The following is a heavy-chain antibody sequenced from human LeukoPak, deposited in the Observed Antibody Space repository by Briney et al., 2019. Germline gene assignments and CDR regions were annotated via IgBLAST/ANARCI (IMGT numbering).Heavy chain of an antibody. CDR3: ARAARPGYCSSTSCYFPFDP. Sequence: SVKVSCKASGGTFSSYTISWVRQAPGQGLEWTGRIIPILGIANYAQKFQGRVTITADKSTSTAYMELSSLRSEDTAVYYCARAARPGYCSSTSCYFPFDPWGQGTLVTVSS. CDR1: GGTFSSYT. CDR2: IIPILGIA. D-gene: IGHD2-2*03. V-gene: IGHV1-69*02. J-gene: IGHJ5*02.